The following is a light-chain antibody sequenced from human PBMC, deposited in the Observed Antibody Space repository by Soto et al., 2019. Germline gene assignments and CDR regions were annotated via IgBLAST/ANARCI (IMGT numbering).Light chain of an antibody. J-gene: IGKJ1*01. CDR3: QQYGSSSWT. Sequence: VLTKSPGTLSLSPGERATLSCRASQSVSSSYLAWYQQKPGQAPRLLIYGASSRATGTPDRFSGSGSGTDFTLTISRLEPEDFAVYYCQQYGSSSWTFGQGTKVDI. CDR2: GAS. V-gene: IGKV3-20*01. CDR1: QSVSSSY.